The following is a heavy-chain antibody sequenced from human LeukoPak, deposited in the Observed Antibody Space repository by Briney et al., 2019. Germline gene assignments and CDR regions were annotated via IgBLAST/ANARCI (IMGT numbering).Heavy chain of an antibody. CDR2: ISSSSSYI. V-gene: IGHV3-21*01. J-gene: IGHJ5*02. CDR1: GFTFSSYS. D-gene: IGHD4-17*01. Sequence: GGSLRLSCAASGFTFSSYSMNWVRQAPGKGLEWVSSISSSSSYIYYADSVKGRFTISRDNAKNSLYLQMNSLRAEDTAVYYCARDPRGNYGDYRPWGQGTLVTVSS. CDR3: ARDPRGNYGDYRP.